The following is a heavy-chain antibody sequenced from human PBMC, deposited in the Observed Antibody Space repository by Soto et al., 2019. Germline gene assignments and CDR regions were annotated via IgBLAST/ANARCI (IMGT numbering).Heavy chain of an antibody. Sequence: QVQLQESGPRLVKPSETLSLTCTVSGGSLNNYYWSWIRQPAGKGLECIGRIYTVGSTNYNPSLKSRVTMSIDTSKNQFSLRLTTVTAADTAVYYCARSPLTHSYAQFDSWGQGSLVTVSS. V-gene: IGHV4-4*07. D-gene: IGHD3-16*01. J-gene: IGHJ4*02. CDR1: GGSLNNYY. CDR3: ARSPLTHSYAQFDS. CDR2: IYTVGST.